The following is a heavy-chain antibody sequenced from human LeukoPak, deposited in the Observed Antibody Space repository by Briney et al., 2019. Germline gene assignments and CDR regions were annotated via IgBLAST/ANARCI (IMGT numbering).Heavy chain of an antibody. V-gene: IGHV3-30-3*01. CDR3: ARDAHQILWFGELRPYNWFDP. Sequence: GGSLRLSCAASGFTFSSYAMHWVRQAPGKGLEWVAVISYDGSNKYYADSVKGRFTISRDNSKNTLYLRMNSLRAEDTAVYYCARDAHQILWFGELRPYNWFDPWGQGTLVTVSS. CDR2: ISYDGSNK. CDR1: GFTFSSYA. D-gene: IGHD3-10*01. J-gene: IGHJ5*02.